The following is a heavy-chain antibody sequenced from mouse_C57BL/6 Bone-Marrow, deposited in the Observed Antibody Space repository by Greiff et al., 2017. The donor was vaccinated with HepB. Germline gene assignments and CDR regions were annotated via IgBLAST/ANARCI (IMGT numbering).Heavy chain of an antibody. CDR3: ARDFPYYYGSSGFAY. CDR1: GFTFSDYY. J-gene: IGHJ3*01. V-gene: IGHV5-12*01. D-gene: IGHD1-1*01. Sequence: EVKLVESGGGLVQPGGSLKLSCAASGFTFSDYYMYWVRQTPEKRLEWVAYISNGGGSTYYPDTVKGRFTISRDNAKNTLYLQMSRLKSEDTAMYYCARDFPYYYGSSGFAYWGQGTLVTVSA. CDR2: ISNGGGST.